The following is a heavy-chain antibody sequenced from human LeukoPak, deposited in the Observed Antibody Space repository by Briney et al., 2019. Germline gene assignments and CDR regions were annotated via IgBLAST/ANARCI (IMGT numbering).Heavy chain of an antibody. J-gene: IGHJ6*03. CDR2: IRYDGSNK. Sequence: PGGSLRLSCAASGFTFSSYGMHWVRQAPGKGLEWVAFIRYDGSNKYYADSVKGRFTISRDNSKNTLYLQMNSLRAEDTAVYYCAKDIVVISSPPLMDVWGKGTTVTVSS. V-gene: IGHV3-30*02. CDR3: AKDIVVISSPPLMDV. CDR1: GFTFSSYG. D-gene: IGHD2/OR15-2a*01.